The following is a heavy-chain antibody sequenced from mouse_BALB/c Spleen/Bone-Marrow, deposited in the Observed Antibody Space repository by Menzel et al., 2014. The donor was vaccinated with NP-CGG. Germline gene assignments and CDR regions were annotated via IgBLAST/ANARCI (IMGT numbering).Heavy chain of an antibody. CDR3: ARRERTGMNY. CDR2: IYPGSGST. Sequence: VQLQQSGAELVKPGASVKLSCKASGYTFTSYWMYWVKQRPGQGLEWIGEIYPGSGSTYYNEKFKGKATLTADKSSNTAYMELSSLTSEDSAVYYCARRERTGMNYWGQGTTLTVSS. J-gene: IGHJ2*01. D-gene: IGHD4-1*01. V-gene: IGHV1-55*01. CDR1: GYTFTSYW.